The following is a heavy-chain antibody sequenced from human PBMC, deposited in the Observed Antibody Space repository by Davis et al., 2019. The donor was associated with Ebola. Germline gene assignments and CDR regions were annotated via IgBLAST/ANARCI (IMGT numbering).Heavy chain of an antibody. D-gene: IGHD2-15*01. Sequence: GESLKISCAASGFTFSSYAMHWVRQAPGKGLEWVAVISYDGSNKYNADSVKGRFTISRDNSKNTLYLQMNSLRAEDTAVYYCASITSEGGYCSGGSCYSDWFDPWGQGTLVTVSS. V-gene: IGHV3-30*14. CDR3: ASITSEGGYCSGGSCYSDWFDP. CDR1: GFTFSSYA. CDR2: ISYDGSNK. J-gene: IGHJ5*02.